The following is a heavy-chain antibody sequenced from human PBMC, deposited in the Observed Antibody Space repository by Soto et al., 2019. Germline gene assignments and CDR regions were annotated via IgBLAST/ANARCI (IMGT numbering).Heavy chain of an antibody. J-gene: IGHJ6*02. Sequence: SETLSLTCTVSCGSISSSSYYWGWIRQPPGKGLEWIGSIYYSGSTYYNPSLKSRVTISVDTSKNQFSLKLSSVTAADTAVYYCARGESSSSYGYYYYYGMDVWGQGTTVTVSS. CDR2: IYYSGST. CDR1: CGSISSSSYY. V-gene: IGHV4-39*01. CDR3: ARGESSSSYGYYYYYGMDV. D-gene: IGHD6-6*01.